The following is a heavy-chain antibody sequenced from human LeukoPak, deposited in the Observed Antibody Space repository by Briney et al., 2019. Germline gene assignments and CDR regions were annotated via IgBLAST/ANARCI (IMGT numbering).Heavy chain of an antibody. D-gene: IGHD5-18*01. CDR1: GGTFSSYA. CDR3: ASDVDTAKGLYFDY. V-gene: IGHV1-69*04. Sequence: SVKVSCKASGGTFSSYAISWVRLAPGQGLEWMGRIIPILGIANYAQKFQGRVTITADKSTSTAYMELSSLRSEDTAVYYCASDVDTAKGLYFDYWGQGTLVTVSS. CDR2: IIPILGIA. J-gene: IGHJ4*02.